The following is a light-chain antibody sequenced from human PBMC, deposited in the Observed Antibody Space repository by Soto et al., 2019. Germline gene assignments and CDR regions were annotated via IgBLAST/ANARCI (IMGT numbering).Light chain of an antibody. CDR1: QSVHSN. CDR2: GAS. V-gene: IGKV3-15*01. CDR3: QQYNNWPVT. J-gene: IGKJ4*01. Sequence: ERVMTQSPATLSVSPGERATLSCRASQSVHSNLAWYQQKSGQAPRLLIYGASTSATGIPARFSGSGSGTEFTLTINNLRSEDFALYYCQQYNNWPVTFGGGTKVDIK.